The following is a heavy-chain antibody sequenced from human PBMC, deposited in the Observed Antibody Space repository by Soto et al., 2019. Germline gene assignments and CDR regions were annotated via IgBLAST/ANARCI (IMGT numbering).Heavy chain of an antibody. V-gene: IGHV4-59*01. CDR2: IYYSGST. Sequence: QVQLQESGPGLVKPSETLSLTCTVSGGSISSYYWSWIRQPPGKGLEWIGYIYYSGSTNYNPSLKSRVPISVDTSKNQFSLKLSSVTAADTAVYYCARDRMFDYWGQGTLVTVSS. CDR1: GGSISSYY. CDR3: ARDRMFDY. J-gene: IGHJ4*02.